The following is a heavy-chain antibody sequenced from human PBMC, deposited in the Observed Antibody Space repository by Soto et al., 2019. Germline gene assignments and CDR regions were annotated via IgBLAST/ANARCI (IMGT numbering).Heavy chain of an antibody. J-gene: IGHJ4*02. V-gene: IGHV3-30*18. CDR2: ISYDGSNK. Sequence: QVQLVESGGGVVQPGRSLRLSCAASGFTFSSYGMNWVRKAPGKGLEWVEVISYDGSNKYYADSVKGRFTISRDNSKNPLYLQMNSLIAEDTAVYYCAKVEWLRLLDYWCKGTLVTVSS. D-gene: IGHD5-12*01. CDR3: AKVEWLRLLDY. CDR1: GFTFSSYG.